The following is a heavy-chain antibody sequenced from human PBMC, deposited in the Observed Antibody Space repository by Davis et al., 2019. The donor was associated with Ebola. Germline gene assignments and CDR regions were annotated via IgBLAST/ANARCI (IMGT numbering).Heavy chain of an antibody. D-gene: IGHD3-22*01. CDR3: ARSQLHQNYYDSSGYQYNWFDP. V-gene: IGHV4-59*08. Sequence: PSETLSLTCTVSGGSISSYYWSWIRQPPGKGLEWIGYIYYSGSTNYNPSLKSRVTISVDTSKNQFSLKLSSVTAADTAVYYCARSQLHQNYYDSSGYQYNWFDPWGQGTLVTVSS. CDR2: IYYSGST. J-gene: IGHJ5*02. CDR1: GGSISSYY.